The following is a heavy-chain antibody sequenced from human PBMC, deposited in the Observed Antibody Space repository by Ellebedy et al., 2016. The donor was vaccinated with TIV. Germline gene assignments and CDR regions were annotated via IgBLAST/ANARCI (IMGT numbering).Heavy chain of an antibody. D-gene: IGHD4-23*01. J-gene: IGHJ2*01. CDR1: GGSISRYY. V-gene: IGHV4-59*08. Sequence: MPSETLSLTCSVSGGSISRYYWSWIRQPPGKGLEWIGYIYSSGYTSYNPSLKSRVTISLDTSKNQFSLRLTSVTAADTAVYYCARLRHYGGDSVWFFDLWGRGTLVTVSS. CDR3: ARLRHYGGDSVWFFDL. CDR2: IYSSGYT.